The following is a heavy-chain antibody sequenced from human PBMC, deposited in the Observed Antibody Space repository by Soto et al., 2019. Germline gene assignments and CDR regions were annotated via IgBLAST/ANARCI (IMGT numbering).Heavy chain of an antibody. CDR2: IYYSGST. CDR3: ARSPKYDYVWGSYRLWYFDY. Sequence: SETLSLTCTVSGGSISSYYWSWIRQPPGKGLEWIGYIYYSGSTNYNPSLKSRVTISVDTSKNQFSLKLSSVAAADTAVYYCARSPKYDYVWGSYRLWYFDYWGQGTLVT. CDR1: GGSISSYY. D-gene: IGHD3-16*02. V-gene: IGHV4-59*01. J-gene: IGHJ4*02.